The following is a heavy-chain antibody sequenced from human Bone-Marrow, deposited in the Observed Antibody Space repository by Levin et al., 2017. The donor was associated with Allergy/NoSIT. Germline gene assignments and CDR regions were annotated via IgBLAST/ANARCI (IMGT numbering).Heavy chain of an antibody. CDR2: IWYDGSNK. Sequence: GESLKISCAASGFTFSNYGMHWVRQAPGKGLEWVAVIWYDGSNKNYAESVKGRFTISRDNSRNTLYLQMNSLRAEDTPLYYCARGASITMIRGYLDYWGQGALVTVSS. J-gene: IGHJ4*02. V-gene: IGHV3-33*01. CDR3: ARGASITMIRGYLDY. D-gene: IGHD3-10*01. CDR1: GFTFSNYG.